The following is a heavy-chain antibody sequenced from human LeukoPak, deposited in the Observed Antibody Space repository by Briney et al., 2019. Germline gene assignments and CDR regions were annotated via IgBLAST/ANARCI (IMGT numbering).Heavy chain of an antibody. CDR2: IWYDGSNK. CDR1: GFTFSSYG. Sequence: GGSLRLSCAASGFTFSSYGLSWVRQAPGKGLEWVAVIWYDGSNKYYVDSVKGRFTISRDNSKNTLYLQMNSLRAEDTAVYYCARGAYGSGTYHDFDIWGQGTMVTVSS. J-gene: IGHJ3*02. CDR3: ARGAYGSGTYHDFDI. V-gene: IGHV3-33*08. D-gene: IGHD3-10*01.